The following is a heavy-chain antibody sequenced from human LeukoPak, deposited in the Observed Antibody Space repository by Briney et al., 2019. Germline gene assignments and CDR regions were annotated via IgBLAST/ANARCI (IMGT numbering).Heavy chain of an antibody. CDR2: FDPEDGET. CDR1: GYTLTELS. Sequence: ASVKVSCKVSGYTLTELSMHWVRQAPGKGLEWMGGFDPEDGETIYAQKFQGRVTMTEDTSTDTAYTELSSLRSEDTAVYYCATDVLFSGSYRRFDYWGQGTLVTVSS. CDR3: ATDVLFSGSYRRFDY. D-gene: IGHD1-26*01. J-gene: IGHJ4*02. V-gene: IGHV1-24*01.